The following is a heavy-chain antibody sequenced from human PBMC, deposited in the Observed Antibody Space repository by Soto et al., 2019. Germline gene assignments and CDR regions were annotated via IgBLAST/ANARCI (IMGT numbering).Heavy chain of an antibody. CDR2: IYYSGST. Sequence: SETLSLTYTVSGGSISSYYWSWIRQPTGKGLEWIGYIYYSGSTNYNPSLKSRVTISVDTSKNQFSLKLSSVTAADTAVYYCAAATDDFWSGLVWGQGTTVTVSS. V-gene: IGHV4-59*01. CDR1: GGSISSYY. CDR3: AAATDDFWSGLV. D-gene: IGHD3-3*01. J-gene: IGHJ6*02.